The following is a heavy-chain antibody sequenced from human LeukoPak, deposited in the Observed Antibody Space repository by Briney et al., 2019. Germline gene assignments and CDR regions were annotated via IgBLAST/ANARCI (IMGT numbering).Heavy chain of an antibody. CDR1: GFTFDSHA. J-gene: IGHJ4*02. CDR2: VTRGGATA. V-gene: IGHV3-23*01. D-gene: IGHD2-15*01. Sequence: PGGSLRLSCTASGFTFDSHAMSWVRQGPGKGLEWVSSVTRGGATAWYADSVKGRFTITRDNSKNTLYLQMNSLRAEDTAIYYCTRDHPDCRDLTCLLFDYWGQGTLVTVSS. CDR3: TRDHPDCRDLTCLLFDY.